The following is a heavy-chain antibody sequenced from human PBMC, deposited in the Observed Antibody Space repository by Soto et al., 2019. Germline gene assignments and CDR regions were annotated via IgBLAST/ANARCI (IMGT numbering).Heavy chain of an antibody. V-gene: IGHV1-3*01. CDR2: INAGNGNT. D-gene: IGHD3-10*01. CDR1: GYTFTSYA. Sequence: ASVKVSCKASGYTFTSYAMHWVRQAPGQRLEWMGWINAGNGNTKYSQKFQGRVTITRDTSASTAYMELSSLRSEDTAVYYCARRRITMVRGVIIGSALPSPDWFDPWGQGTLVTVSS. CDR3: ARRRITMVRGVIIGSALPSPDWFDP. J-gene: IGHJ5*02.